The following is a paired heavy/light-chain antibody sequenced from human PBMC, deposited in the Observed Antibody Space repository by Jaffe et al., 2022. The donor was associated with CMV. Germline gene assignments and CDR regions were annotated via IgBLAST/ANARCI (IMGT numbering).Light chain of an antibody. CDR3: MQGTHWPPFT. J-gene: IGKJ3*01. Sequence: DVVMTQSPLSLPVTLGQPASISCRSSQSLVHSDGNTYLNWFQQRPGQSPRRLIYKVSNRDSGVPDRFSGSGSGTDFTLKISRVEAEDVGVYYCMQGTHWPPFTFGPGTKVDIK. CDR1: QSLVHSDGNTY. CDR2: KVS. V-gene: IGKV2-30*02.
Heavy chain of an antibody. CDR2: ISSSSSYI. CDR1: GFTFSSYS. Sequence: EVQLVESGGGLVKPGGSLRLSCAASGFTFSSYSMNWVRQAPGKGLEWVSSISSSSSYIYYADSVKGRFTISRDNAKNSLYLQMNSLRAEDTAVYYCARGPLSRYCSGGSCYTLFDYWGQGTLVTVSS. V-gene: IGHV3-21*01. D-gene: IGHD2-15*01. CDR3: ARGPLSRYCSGGSCYTLFDY. J-gene: IGHJ4*02.